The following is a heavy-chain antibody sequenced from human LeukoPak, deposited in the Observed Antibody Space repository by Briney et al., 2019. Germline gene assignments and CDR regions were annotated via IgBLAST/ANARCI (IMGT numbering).Heavy chain of an antibody. J-gene: IGHJ4*02. Sequence: GGSLRLSCAASGFTFSSYWMHWVRQAPGKGLVWVSRINSDGSTTYADSVKGRFTISRDNAKNTLYLQMDSLRGEDTAVYYCARVPHGEGYFDSWGQGTLVTASS. CDR2: INSDGST. CDR1: GFTFSSYW. CDR3: ARVPHGEGYFDS. V-gene: IGHV3-74*03.